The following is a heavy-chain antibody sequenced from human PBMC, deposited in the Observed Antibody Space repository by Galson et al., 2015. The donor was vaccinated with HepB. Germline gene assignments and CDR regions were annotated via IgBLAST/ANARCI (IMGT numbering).Heavy chain of an antibody. J-gene: IGHJ6*02. Sequence: SVKVSCKASGYSFTNYGLSWVRQAPGQEPQWMGWVSGYDGSTNYAPKFQVRVSMTTDKSTDTAYLELRSLRHVDTAVYYCARDSRLELRLNNYYSYGMDVWGQGTAVTVSS. CDR3: ARDSRLELRLNNYYSYGMDV. CDR2: VSGYDGST. V-gene: IGHV1-18*01. CDR1: GYSFTNYG. D-gene: IGHD1-7*01.